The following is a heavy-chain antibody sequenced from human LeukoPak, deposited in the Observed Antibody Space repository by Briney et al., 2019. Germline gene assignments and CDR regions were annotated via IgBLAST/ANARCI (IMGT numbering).Heavy chain of an antibody. CDR1: GFTFSNYA. CDR2: ISGDGAST. CDR3: ATEAFDF. Sequence: PGGSLRLSCAASGFTFSNYAMSWVRQAPGKGLEWVSAISGDGASTYYVDSVKGRFTISRDDSKNTLYLQLGSLRGDDMAVYYCATEAFDFWGQGTLVTVSS. V-gene: IGHV3-64*02. J-gene: IGHJ4*02.